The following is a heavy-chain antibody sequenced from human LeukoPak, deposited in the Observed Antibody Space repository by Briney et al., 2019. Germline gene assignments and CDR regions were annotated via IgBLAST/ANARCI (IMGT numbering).Heavy chain of an antibody. CDR1: GGSISSYY. CDR2: IYTSGST. J-gene: IGHJ5*02. V-gene: IGHV4-4*09. Sequence: SETLSLTCTVSGGSISSYYWSWIRQPPGKGLEWIGYIYTSGSTNYNPSLKSRVTISVDTSKNQFSLKLSSVTAADTAVYYCASTPAGFGGNNWFDPWGQGTLVTVSS. CDR3: ASTPAGFGGNNWFDP. D-gene: IGHD3-10*01.